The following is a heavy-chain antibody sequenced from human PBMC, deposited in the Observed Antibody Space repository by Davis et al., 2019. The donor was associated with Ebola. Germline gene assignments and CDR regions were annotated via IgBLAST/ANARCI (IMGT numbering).Heavy chain of an antibody. V-gene: IGHV3-30*04. CDR2: ISKDGSSE. D-gene: IGHD6-19*01. J-gene: IGHJ3*01. Sequence: GGSLRLSCAASGFMFSTYAMHWVRQAPGTGLEWVAVISKDGSSEDYADSLRGRFTISRDKSKNMLFLQMNSLRVEDTAIYYCAKDTSNVWFDVWGQGTMVTVSS. CDR1: GFMFSTYA. CDR3: AKDTSNVWFDV.